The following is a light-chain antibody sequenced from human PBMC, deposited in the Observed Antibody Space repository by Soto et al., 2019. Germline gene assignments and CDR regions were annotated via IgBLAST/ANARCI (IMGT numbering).Light chain of an antibody. J-gene: IGKJ1*01. CDR2: GAS. CDR3: QQYARLSGT. CDR1: ESVKNGY. Sequence: SESVKNGYLAWYQQKPGQAPRLLLSGASSRATGIPDRFSGSGSGTDFTLTISSLEPDDFAVYYCQQYARLSGTFGQGTKVDIK. V-gene: IGKV3-20*01.